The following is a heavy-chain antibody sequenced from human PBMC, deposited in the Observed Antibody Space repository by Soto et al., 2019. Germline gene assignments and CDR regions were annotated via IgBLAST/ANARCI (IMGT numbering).Heavy chain of an antibody. CDR1: GYSCTSYW. CDR3: ARAGWSGYYTFNWFDP. D-gene: IGHD3-3*01. J-gene: IGHJ5*02. Sequence: PXESLKISFKGSGYSCTSYWIGWVRQMPGKGLEWMGIIYPGDSDTRYSPSFQGQVTISADKSISTAYLQWSSLKASDTAMYYCARAGWSGYYTFNWFDPWGQGTLVTVSS. V-gene: IGHV5-51*01. CDR2: IYPGDSDT.